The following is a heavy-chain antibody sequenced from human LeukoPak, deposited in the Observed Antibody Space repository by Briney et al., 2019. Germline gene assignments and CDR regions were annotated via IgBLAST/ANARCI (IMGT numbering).Heavy chain of an antibody. D-gene: IGHD2-15*01. CDR2: INHSGST. CDR1: GGSFSGYY. J-gene: IGHJ5*02. Sequence: KPSETLSLTCAVYGGSFSGYYWSWIRQPPGKGLEWIGEINHSGSTNYNPSLKSRVTISVDTSKNQFSLKLSSVTAADTAVYCCARGYSGGSFFDPWGQGTLVTVSS. V-gene: IGHV4-34*01. CDR3: ARGYSGGSFFDP.